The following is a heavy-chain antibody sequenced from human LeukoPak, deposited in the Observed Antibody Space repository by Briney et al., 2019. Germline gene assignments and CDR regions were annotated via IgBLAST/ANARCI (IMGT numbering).Heavy chain of an antibody. CDR1: GGSISSYY. V-gene: IGHV4-59*01. D-gene: IGHD4-17*01. Sequence: SETLSLTCTVSGGSISSYYWSWLRQPPGKGLEWIGYIYYSGSTNYNPSLKSRVTISVDTSKNQFSLKLSSVTAADTAVYYCAAQDYGDYGYFDLWGRGTLVTVSS. CDR2: IYYSGST. J-gene: IGHJ2*01. CDR3: AAQDYGDYGYFDL.